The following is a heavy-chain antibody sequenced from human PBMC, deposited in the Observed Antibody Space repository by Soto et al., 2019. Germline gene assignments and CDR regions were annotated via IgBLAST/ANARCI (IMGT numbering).Heavy chain of an antibody. J-gene: IGHJ4*02. CDR3: ARDRALWFRDY. CDR2: VNPDGRGA. D-gene: IGHD3-10*01. Sequence: EVQLVESGGGLVQPGGSLGLSCAASGLTFGNYWRHWFRQAPGKGLVWVSRVNPDGRGATYADSVKGRFTISRDNAKNTLYLQMNSLRGDDTAVYYCARDRALWFRDYWGQGTLVTVSS. CDR1: GLTFGNYW. V-gene: IGHV3-74*01.